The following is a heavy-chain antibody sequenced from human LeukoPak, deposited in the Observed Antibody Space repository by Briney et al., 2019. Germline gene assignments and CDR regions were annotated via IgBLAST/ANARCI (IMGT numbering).Heavy chain of an antibody. CDR1: GGSISSYY. J-gene: IGHJ4*02. CDR3: AASYYDILTGYLKVDY. V-gene: IGHV4-4*07. Sequence: SETLSLTCTVSGGSISSYYWSWIRQPAGKGLEWIGRIYTSGSTNYNPSLKSRVTMSVDTSKNKFSLKLSSVTAADTAVYYCAASYYDILTGYLKVDYWGQGTLVTVSS. D-gene: IGHD3-9*01. CDR2: IYTSGST.